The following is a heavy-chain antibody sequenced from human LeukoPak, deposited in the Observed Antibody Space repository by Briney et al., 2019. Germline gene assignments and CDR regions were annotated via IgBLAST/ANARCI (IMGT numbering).Heavy chain of an antibody. D-gene: IGHD2-21*01. CDR3: ARELFGRFEY. Sequence: ASVKVSCKSSGYTFTTYGISWVRQAPGQGLECMGWINLYNGNTNYAQKLQGRVTMTTDTSTNTAYMELRSLRSDDAAVYYCARELFGRFEYWGQGTLVTVSS. J-gene: IGHJ4*02. CDR1: GYTFTTYG. CDR2: INLYNGNT. V-gene: IGHV1-18*01.